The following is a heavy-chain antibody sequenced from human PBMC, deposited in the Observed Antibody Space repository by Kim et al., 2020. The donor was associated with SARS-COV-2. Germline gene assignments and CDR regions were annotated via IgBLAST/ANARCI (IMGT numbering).Heavy chain of an antibody. Sequence: GGSLRLSCAASGFTFSSYGMHWVRQAPGKGLEWVAVISYDGSNKYYADSVKGRFTISRDNSKNTLYLQMNSLRAEDTAVYYCAKEAPGGPSFDYWGQGTLVTVSS. V-gene: IGHV3-30*18. D-gene: IGHD3-16*01. CDR3: AKEAPGGPSFDY. CDR1: GFTFSSYG. CDR2: ISYDGSNK. J-gene: IGHJ4*02.